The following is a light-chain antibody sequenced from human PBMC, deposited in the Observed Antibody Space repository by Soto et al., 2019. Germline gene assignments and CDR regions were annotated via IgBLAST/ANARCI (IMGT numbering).Light chain of an antibody. V-gene: IGKV3-20*01. CDR3: HQYGSSPQT. CDR2: GAS. CDR1: QSVSNY. J-gene: IGKJ1*01. Sequence: IVLTHSPATLSLSPGERATLSCRASQSVSNYLAWYQQKPGQAPRLLVYGASSRATGIPDRFTGSGSGTDFTPTISRLEPEDFAVFYCHQYGSSPQTFGQGTKVDIK.